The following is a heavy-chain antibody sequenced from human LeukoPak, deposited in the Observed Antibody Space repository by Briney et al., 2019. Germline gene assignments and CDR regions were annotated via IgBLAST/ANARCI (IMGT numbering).Heavy chain of an antibody. CDR3: ARDSSGYYYDAFDI. CDR1: GGTFISYA. Sequence: SVKVSCKASGGTFISYAVSWVRQAPGQGLEWRGGIIPIFGTANYAQKFQGRVTITTDESTSTAYMELSSLRSEDTAVYYCARDSSGYYYDAFDIWGQGTMVTVSS. D-gene: IGHD3-22*01. V-gene: IGHV1-69*05. CDR2: IIPIFGTA. J-gene: IGHJ3*02.